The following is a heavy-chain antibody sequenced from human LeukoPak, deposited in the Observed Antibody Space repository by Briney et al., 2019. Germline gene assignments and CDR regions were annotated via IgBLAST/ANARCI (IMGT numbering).Heavy chain of an antibody. D-gene: IGHD6-19*01. CDR3: ARDRRDSSGWLSNFDY. V-gene: IGHV3-53*04. CDR1: GFTFSSNY. CDR2: IYSGGST. Sequence: GGSLRLSCAASGFTFSSNYMSWVRQAPGKGLEWVSVIYSGGSTYYSDSVKGRFTISSHNSKNTLYLQMNSLRAEDTAVYYCARDRRDSSGWLSNFDYWGQGTLVTVSS. J-gene: IGHJ4*02.